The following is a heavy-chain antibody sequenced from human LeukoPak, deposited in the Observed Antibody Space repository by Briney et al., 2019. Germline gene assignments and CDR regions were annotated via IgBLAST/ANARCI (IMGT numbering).Heavy chain of an antibody. J-gene: IGHJ5*02. D-gene: IGHD1-26*01. CDR1: GYTFTTYV. CDR2: ISTYNAKT. V-gene: IGHV1-18*01. Sequence: ASVKVSCKASGYTFTTYVIIWVRQAPGQGLEWMGWISTYNAKTKYAQNLQGRVAMTTDTTTSTVYMELRSLTSDDTAVYYCARDTGSNFFDPWGQGTLVTVAS. CDR3: ARDTGSNFFDP.